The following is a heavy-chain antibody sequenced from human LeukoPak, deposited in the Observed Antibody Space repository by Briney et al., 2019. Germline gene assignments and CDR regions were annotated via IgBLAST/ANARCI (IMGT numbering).Heavy chain of an antibody. CDR2: ISSSGSTI. J-gene: IGHJ6*03. CDR1: GFTFSDYE. D-gene: IGHD2-15*01. CDR3: ARKPRIRVVVAATSSYYYSYMDV. V-gene: IGHV3-48*03. Sequence: GGSLRLSCAASGFTFSDYEMNWVRQAPGKGLEWVAYISSSGSTIYYADSVKGRFTISRDNAKNSLYLQMNSLRAEDTAVYYCARKPRIRVVVAATSSYYYSYMDVWGKGTTVTVSS.